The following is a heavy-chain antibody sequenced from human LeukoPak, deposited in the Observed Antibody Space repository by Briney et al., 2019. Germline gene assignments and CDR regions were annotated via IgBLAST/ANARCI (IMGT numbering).Heavy chain of an antibody. J-gene: IGHJ6*04. CDR2: VYFSGST. D-gene: IGHD5-18*01. CDR1: GGSIYGFY. V-gene: IGHV4-59*01. CDR3: ARGYGRQTNSGMDV. Sequence: SETLSLTCTVSGGSIYGFYWSWIRQSPEEGLEWIGYVYFSGSTNYNPSLESRVTISIDTSKNQFSLKLSSVTTADTAVYYCARGYGRQTNSGMDVWGKGTTVTVSA.